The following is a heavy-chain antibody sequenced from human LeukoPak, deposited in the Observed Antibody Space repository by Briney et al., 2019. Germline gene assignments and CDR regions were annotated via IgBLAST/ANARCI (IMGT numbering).Heavy chain of an antibody. CDR1: GGTFSSYA. V-gene: IGHV1-2*02. CDR2: INPNSGGT. Sequence: ASVKVSCKASGGTFSSYAISWVRQAPGQGLEWMGWINPNSGGTNYAQKFQGRVTMTRDTSISTAYMELSRLRSDDTAVYYCARARYSSSWSTFDYWGQGTLVTVSS. D-gene: IGHD6-13*01. J-gene: IGHJ4*02. CDR3: ARARYSSSWSTFDY.